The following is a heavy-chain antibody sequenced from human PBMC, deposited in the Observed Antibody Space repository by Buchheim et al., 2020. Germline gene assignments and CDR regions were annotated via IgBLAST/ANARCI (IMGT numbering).Heavy chain of an antibody. CDR3: ARDGEYCSSTSCYPSRFDP. CDR1: GGTFSSYA. D-gene: IGHD2-2*01. V-gene: IGHV1-69*01. J-gene: IGHJ5*02. CDR2: IIPIFGTA. Sequence: QVQLAQSGAEVKKPGSSVKVSCRASGGTFSSYAISWVRQAPGQGLEWMGGIIPIFGTANYAQKFQGRVTITADESTSTAYMELSSLRSEDTAVYYCARDGEYCSSTSCYPSRFDPWGQGTL.